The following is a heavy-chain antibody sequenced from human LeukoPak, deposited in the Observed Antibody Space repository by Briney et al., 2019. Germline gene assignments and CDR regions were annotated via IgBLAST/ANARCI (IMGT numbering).Heavy chain of an antibody. CDR2: IRYDGSNK. J-gene: IGHJ4*02. D-gene: IGHD6-6*01. CDR3: AKEKNSYSSSSGQGY. CDR1: GFTFSSYA. Sequence: SGGSLRLSCGASGFTFSSYAMSWVRQAPGKGLEWVAFIRYDGSNKYYADSVKGRLTISRDNSKNTLYLQMTSLRGDDTAVYYCAKEKNSYSSSSGQGYWGQGTLVTVSS. V-gene: IGHV3-30*02.